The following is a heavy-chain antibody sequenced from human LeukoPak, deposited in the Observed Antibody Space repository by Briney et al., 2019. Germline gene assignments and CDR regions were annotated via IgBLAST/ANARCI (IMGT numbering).Heavy chain of an antibody. CDR2: ITSDSTYT. CDR1: GFTFSKYS. Sequence: GGSLRLSCAASGFTFSKYSMNWIRQAPGKGLEWVSSITSDSTYTYYADSVKGRFTISRDNAENSLYLQMSSLRAEDTAVYCCSGYNWFDPWGQGTLVTVSS. CDR3: SGYNWFDP. V-gene: IGHV3-21*01. J-gene: IGHJ5*02.